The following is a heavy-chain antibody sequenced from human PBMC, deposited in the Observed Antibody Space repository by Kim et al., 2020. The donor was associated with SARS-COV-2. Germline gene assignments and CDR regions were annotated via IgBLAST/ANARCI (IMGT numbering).Heavy chain of an antibody. D-gene: IGHD3-10*01. CDR1: GFTFSSYW. Sequence: GGSLRLSCAASGFTFSSYWMHWVRQAPGKGLVWVSRINSDGSSTNYADSVKGRFTVSRDNAKDTLYLEMESLRAEDSAVYYCARVFRVTFYSGMDVWGQG. CDR3: ARVFRVTFYSGMDV. J-gene: IGHJ6*02. V-gene: IGHV3-74*01. CDR2: INSDGSST.